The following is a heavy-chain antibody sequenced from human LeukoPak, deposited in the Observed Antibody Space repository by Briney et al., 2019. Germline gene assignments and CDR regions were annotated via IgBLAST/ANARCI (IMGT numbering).Heavy chain of an antibody. V-gene: IGHV4-61*01. CDR1: GGSVSSGSYY. CDR3: ARGVRSSGWYGGYYFDY. D-gene: IGHD6-19*01. J-gene: IGHJ4*02. CDR2: IYYSGST. Sequence: SETLSLTCTVSGGSVSSGSYYWSWIRQPPGKGLEWIGYIYYSGSTNYNPSLKSRVTISVDTSKNQFSLKLSSVTAADTAVYYCARGVRSSGWYGGYYFDYWGQGTLVTVSS.